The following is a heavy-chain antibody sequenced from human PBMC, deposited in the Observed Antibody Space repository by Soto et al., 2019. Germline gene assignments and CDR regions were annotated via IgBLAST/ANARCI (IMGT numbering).Heavy chain of an antibody. Sequence: SGPTLVNPTQTLTLTCTVSGFSINTDGVGVGWIRQPPGKAPEWLALIFWDDDKRYSPSLKNRLTITKDTSKTQVVLIMTNMEPEDTDTLYCAHSHRRICCSGGNCYHFDYWGQGTPVTVSS. V-gene: IGHV2-5*02. J-gene: IGHJ4*02. CDR3: AHSHRRICCSGGNCYHFDY. CDR1: GFSINTDGVG. CDR2: IFWDDDK. D-gene: IGHD2-15*01.